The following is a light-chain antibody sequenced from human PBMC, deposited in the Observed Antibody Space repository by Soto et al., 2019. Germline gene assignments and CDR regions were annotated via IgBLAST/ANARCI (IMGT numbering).Light chain of an antibody. CDR1: QSINSW. Sequence: DIQMTQSPSTLSASVGDRVTITCRASQSINSWLAWYQQKPGKDPKLLIYKASSLESGVPSRFSGSGSGTEFTLTISSLQPDDFATYYCQQYNSYSRTFGQGTKVEIK. CDR3: QQYNSYSRT. J-gene: IGKJ1*01. V-gene: IGKV1-5*03. CDR2: KAS.